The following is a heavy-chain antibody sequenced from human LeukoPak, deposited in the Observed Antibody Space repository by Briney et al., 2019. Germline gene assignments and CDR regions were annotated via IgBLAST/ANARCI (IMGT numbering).Heavy chain of an antibody. V-gene: IGHV1-2*02. Sequence: ASVKVSCKASGYTFTGYYMHWVRQAPGQGLEWMGWINPNSGGTNYAQKFQGRVTMTRDTSISTAYMELSRLRSDDTAVYYCARGALWFGELSSLLTGAYYYMDVWGKGTTVTVSS. D-gene: IGHD3-10*01. CDR1: GYTFTGYY. J-gene: IGHJ6*03. CDR3: ARGALWFGELSSLLTGAYYYMDV. CDR2: INPNSGGT.